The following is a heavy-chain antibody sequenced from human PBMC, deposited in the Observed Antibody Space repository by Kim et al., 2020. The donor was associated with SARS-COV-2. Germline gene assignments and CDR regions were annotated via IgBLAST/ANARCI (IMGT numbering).Heavy chain of an antibody. CDR3: DKAHGAARTEEGYYFDY. J-gene: IGHJ4*02. D-gene: IGHD6-25*01. Sequence: GGYLRLSCAASGFTFGDYAMHWVRQAPGKGLEWVSGLSWKSGSIGFASSVKGRFTISSDNAHNSLYLQMNSLRAEDTSLYYCDKAHGAARTEEGYYFDYWGQATLVTVSS. CDR1: GFTFGDYA. V-gene: IGHV3-9*01. CDR2: LSWKSGSI.